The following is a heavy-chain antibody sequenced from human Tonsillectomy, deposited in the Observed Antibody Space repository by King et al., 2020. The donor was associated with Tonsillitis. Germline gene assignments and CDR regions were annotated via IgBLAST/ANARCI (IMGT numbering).Heavy chain of an antibody. D-gene: IGHD3-22*01. CDR3: ARDFYYDSSGYYYVAGTPLQY. CDR2: ISSSGSPT. V-gene: IGHV3-11*01. Sequence: VQLVESGGGLVKPGGSLRLSCAASGFTFSDYYMNWIRQAPGKGLEWVSYISSSGSPTYYADSVKGRFTISRDNAKNSLYLQMNSLRVEDTAVYYCARDFYYDSSGYYYVAGTPLQYWGQGTLVTVSS. CDR1: GFTFSDYY. J-gene: IGHJ4*02.